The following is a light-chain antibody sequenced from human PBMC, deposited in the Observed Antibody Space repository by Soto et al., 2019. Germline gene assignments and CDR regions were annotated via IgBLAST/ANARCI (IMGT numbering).Light chain of an antibody. CDR1: QSVRSN. J-gene: IGKJ1*01. Sequence: KVMTQSPATLSVSPGERATLSCRASQSVRSNLAWYQQKPGQPPRLLIFDASTRATGIPSRFSGSGSGTEFTLTISSLKSEDFAVYYCQQYDNWPRTFGQGTKVEIX. V-gene: IGKV3-15*01. CDR3: QQYDNWPRT. CDR2: DAS.